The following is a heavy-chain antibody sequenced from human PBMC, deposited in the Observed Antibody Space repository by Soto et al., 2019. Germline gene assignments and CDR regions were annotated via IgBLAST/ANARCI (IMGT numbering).Heavy chain of an antibody. D-gene: IGHD6-13*01. CDR2: ISYDGSNK. CDR1: GFTFSSYA. J-gene: IGHJ4*02. CDR3: ARGEWAAAGNVDY. Sequence: QVQLVESGGGVVQPGRSLRLSCAASGFTFSSYAMQWVRQAPGKGLEWVAVISYDGSNKYYADSVKGRFTISRDNSKNTLYLQMNSLRAEDTAVYYCARGEWAAAGNVDYWGQGTLVTVSS. V-gene: IGHV3-30-3*01.